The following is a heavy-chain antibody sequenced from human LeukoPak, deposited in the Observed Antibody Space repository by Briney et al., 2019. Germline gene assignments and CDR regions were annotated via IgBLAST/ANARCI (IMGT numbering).Heavy chain of an antibody. CDR3: ARGRVIVTDYYYYYMDV. D-gene: IGHD3-16*02. CDR1: GGSISSYY. Sequence: SETLSLTCSVSGGSISSYYWSWIRQSPGKGLEWIGYIYYSGSTNYNPSLKSRVTISVDTSKNQFSLKLNSVTAADTAVYYCARGRVIVTDYYYYYMDVWGKGTTVTVSS. CDR2: IYYSGST. J-gene: IGHJ6*03. V-gene: IGHV4-59*01.